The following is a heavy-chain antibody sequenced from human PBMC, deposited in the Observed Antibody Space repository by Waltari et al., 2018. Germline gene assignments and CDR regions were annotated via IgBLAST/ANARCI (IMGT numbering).Heavy chain of an antibody. J-gene: IGHJ6*03. V-gene: IGHV3-30*18. Sequence: QVQLVESGGGVVQPGRSLRLSCAVSGFTFSSYGMHWVRQAPGKGLEWVSGIWFDGSSKYYADSVKGRFTISRDNSKNTLFLQMNSLRAEDTAMYYCAKDTGRYYYYMDVWGKGTTVTVSS. CDR2: IWFDGSSK. D-gene: IGHD4-17*01. CDR3: AKDTGRYYYYMDV. CDR1: GFTFSSYG.